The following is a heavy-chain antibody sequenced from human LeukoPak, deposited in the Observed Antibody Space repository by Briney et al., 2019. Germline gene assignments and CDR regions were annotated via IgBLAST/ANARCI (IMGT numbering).Heavy chain of an antibody. Sequence: PQTLSPTCTVSGVSTTSYYSSWIRHPAGQGMGWIGRIFSSVRPTSNTTLKTRVSIPVATSRTQSTLNRSSVTAAARAGYYFARDWSGPNWRDPGGEGTLVSVSS. CDR2: IFSSVRP. CDR3: ARDWSGPNWRDP. CDR1: GVSTTSYY. V-gene: IGHV4-4*07. D-gene: IGHD3-3*01. J-gene: IGHJ5*02.